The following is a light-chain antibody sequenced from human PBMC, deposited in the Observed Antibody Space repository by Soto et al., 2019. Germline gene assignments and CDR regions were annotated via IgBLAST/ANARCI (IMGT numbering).Light chain of an antibody. CDR3: QQYYSYPPT. J-gene: IGKJ1*01. CDR2: AAS. CDR1: QGISSY. V-gene: IGKV1-9*01. Sequence: DIQMTQSPSTLSASVGDRVTITCRASQGISSYLAWYQQKPGKAPKLLIYAASTLQSGVPSRFSGSGSGTDFTLTISCLQSEDFATYYCQQYYSYPPTLGQETKVDIK.